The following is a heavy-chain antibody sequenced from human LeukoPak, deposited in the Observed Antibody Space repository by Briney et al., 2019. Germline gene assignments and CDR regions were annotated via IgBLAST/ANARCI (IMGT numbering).Heavy chain of an antibody. D-gene: IGHD2-15*01. CDR3: ARFAGYCSGGSCLRTNWFDP. V-gene: IGHV4-4*07. Sequence: PSETLSLTCTVSGGSISSYYWSWLRQPAGKGLEWIGRIYTSGSTNYNPSLTSRVTMSVDTSKNQFSLKLSSVTAADTAVYYCARFAGYCSGGSCLRTNWFDPWGQGTLVTVSS. CDR2: IYTSGST. J-gene: IGHJ5*02. CDR1: GGSISSYY.